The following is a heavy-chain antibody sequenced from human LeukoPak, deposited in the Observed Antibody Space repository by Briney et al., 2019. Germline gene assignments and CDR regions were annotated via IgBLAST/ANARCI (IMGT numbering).Heavy chain of an antibody. CDR3: ARPVGSGSYYSWFDP. CDR2: ISAYNGNT. J-gene: IGHJ5*02. CDR1: GYTFATSS. Sequence: ASVKLSCKAFGYTFATSSISWGRQAPGQRLEWMGWISAYNGNTNYEQKLQGRVTMTADTSTSTGYMELRSLRSDDTAVYYCARPVGSGSYYSWFDPWGQGTLVTVSS. D-gene: IGHD1-26*01. V-gene: IGHV1-18*01.